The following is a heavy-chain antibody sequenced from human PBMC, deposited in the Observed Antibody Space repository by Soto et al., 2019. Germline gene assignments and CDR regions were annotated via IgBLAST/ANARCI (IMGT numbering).Heavy chain of an antibody. Sequence: GGSLRLSCAASGLSFSSLAMSWVRQAPGKGLEWVSSISGRGVDTLYADSVKGRFTISRDNSRNTLYLQVNSLRAEDTAVYYCAKDQTDVTPFDYWGQGTLVTVPQ. CDR3: AKDQTDVTPFDY. CDR2: ISGRGVDT. CDR1: GLSFSSLA. J-gene: IGHJ4*02. D-gene: IGHD2-21*02. V-gene: IGHV3-23*01.